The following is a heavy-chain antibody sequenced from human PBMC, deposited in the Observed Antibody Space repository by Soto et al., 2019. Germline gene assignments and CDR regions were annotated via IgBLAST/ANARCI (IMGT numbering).Heavy chain of an antibody. CDR3: ARDPAYGSGRTNWFDP. CDR2: ISAYNGNT. CDR1: GYTFTSYG. D-gene: IGHD3-10*01. V-gene: IGHV1-18*01. J-gene: IGHJ5*02. Sequence: ASVKVSCKASGYTFTSYGISWVRQAPGQGLEWMGWISAYNGNTNYAQKLQGRVTMTTDTSTSTAYMELRSLRSDDTAVYYCARDPAYGSGRTNWFDPWGQGTLVTVSS.